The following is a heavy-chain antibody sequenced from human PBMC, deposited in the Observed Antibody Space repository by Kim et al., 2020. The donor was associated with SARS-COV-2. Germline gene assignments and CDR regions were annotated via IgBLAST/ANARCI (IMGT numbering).Heavy chain of an antibody. V-gene: IGHV1-58*01. CDR3: AAGSSSAWFDP. Sequence: NYAQKFQERVTLTRDMSTSTAYMELSSLRSEDTAVYYCAAGSSSAWFDPWGQGTLVTVSS. J-gene: IGHJ5*02. D-gene: IGHD6-6*01.